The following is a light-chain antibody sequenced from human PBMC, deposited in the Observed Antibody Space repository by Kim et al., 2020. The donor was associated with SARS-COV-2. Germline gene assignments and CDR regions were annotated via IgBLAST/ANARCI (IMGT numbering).Light chain of an antibody. CDR3: QQYDDWPPLT. J-gene: IGKJ4*01. CDR2: GAS. CDR1: HSVNRH. V-gene: IGKV3-15*01. Sequence: EIVMTQSPATLSVSPGERVTLSCRASHSVNRHLAWYQQKPGQAPSLLIYGASTRATGIPARFSGSGSGTEFTLTINNLQSEDFAIYYCQQYDDWPPLTFGGGTKVEIK.